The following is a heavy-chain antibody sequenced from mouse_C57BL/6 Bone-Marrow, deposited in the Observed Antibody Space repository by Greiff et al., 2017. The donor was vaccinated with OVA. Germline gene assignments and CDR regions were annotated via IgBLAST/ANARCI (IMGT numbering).Heavy chain of an antibody. CDR3: TIYDGYFLFAY. Sequence: VQLQQSGAELVRPGASVKLSCTASGFNIKDDYMHWVQQRPEQGLEWIGWIDPENGDTEYASKFQGKATITADTASNTAYLQLSSLTSEDTAVYYCTIYDGYFLFAYGGQGTLVTVTA. CDR2: IDPENGDT. V-gene: IGHV14-4*01. D-gene: IGHD2-3*01. CDR1: GFNIKDDY. J-gene: IGHJ3*01.